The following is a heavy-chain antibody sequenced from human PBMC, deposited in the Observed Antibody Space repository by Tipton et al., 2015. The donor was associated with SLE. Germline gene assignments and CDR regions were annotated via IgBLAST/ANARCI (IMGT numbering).Heavy chain of an antibody. CDR3: ARDLGSSGSFDY. CDR2: IYNSGSI. J-gene: IGHJ4*02. V-gene: IGHV4-59*11. D-gene: IGHD6-13*01. CDR1: GGSISGHY. Sequence: LRLSCTVSGGSISGHYWTWIRQPPGKGLEWIGYIYNSGSINYNPSLKSRVTISVDTSKNQFSLKLSSVTAADTAVYYCARDLGSSGSFDYWGQGTLVTVSS.